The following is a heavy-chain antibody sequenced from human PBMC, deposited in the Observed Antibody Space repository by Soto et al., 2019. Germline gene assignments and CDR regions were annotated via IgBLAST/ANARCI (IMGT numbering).Heavy chain of an antibody. CDR3: ARVVAIFGVALYYFDY. Sequence: QVQLVQSGAEVKKPGASVKVSCKASGYTFTSYDINWVRQATGQGLEWMGWMNPNSGNTGYAQKFQGRVTMTRNTSISTAYMELSSLRSEDTAVYYCARVVAIFGVALYYFDYWGQGTLVTVSS. CDR1: GYTFTSYD. CDR2: MNPNSGNT. V-gene: IGHV1-8*01. D-gene: IGHD3-3*01. J-gene: IGHJ4*02.